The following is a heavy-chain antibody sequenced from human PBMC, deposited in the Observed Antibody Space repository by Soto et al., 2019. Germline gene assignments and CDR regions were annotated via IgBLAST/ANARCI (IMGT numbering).Heavy chain of an antibody. J-gene: IGHJ4*02. CDR3: AKDRRELGY. CDR2: IWYDGSHK. D-gene: IGHD3-3*02. CDR1: GFTFSSYG. Sequence: GGSLRLSCAASGFTFSSYGMHWVRQDPGKGLEWGAVIWYDGSHKYYADSVKERFTITRDNSKNTLYLHMKRQRANDTAVYYCAKDRRELGYWGEGTLVTVSS. V-gene: IGHV3-33*06.